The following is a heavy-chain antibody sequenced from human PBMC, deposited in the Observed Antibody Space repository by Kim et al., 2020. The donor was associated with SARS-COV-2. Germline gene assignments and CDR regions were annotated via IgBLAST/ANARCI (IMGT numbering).Heavy chain of an antibody. V-gene: IGHV4-59*01. Sequence: SQTLSLTCTVSGGSISSYYWSWIRQPPGKGLEWIGYIYYSGGTNYNPSLKSRVTISVDTSQNQFSLKLSSVTAADTAVYYCARDKLGTGTTYMPYYYGMDVWGQGTTVTVSS. D-gene: IGHD1-1*01. CDR3: ARDKLGTGTTYMPYYYGMDV. CDR2: IYYSGGT. CDR1: GGSISSYY. J-gene: IGHJ6*02.